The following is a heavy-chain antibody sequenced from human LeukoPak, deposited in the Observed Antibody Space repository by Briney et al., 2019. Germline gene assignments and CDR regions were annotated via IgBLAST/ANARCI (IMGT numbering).Heavy chain of an antibody. CDR2: ISTDGNDK. CDR1: GFTFSGYA. D-gene: IGHD2-15*01. CDR3: AKDKSDSADYYFDY. V-gene: IGHV3-30*04. J-gene: IGHJ4*02. Sequence: PGRSLRLSCAASGFTFSGYAMHWVRQAPGRGLEWLTVISTDGNDKHYAESVKGRFTVSRDNSKNTLFLQMNNLRTEDTVVYYCAKDKSDSADYYFDYWGQGTLVTVSS.